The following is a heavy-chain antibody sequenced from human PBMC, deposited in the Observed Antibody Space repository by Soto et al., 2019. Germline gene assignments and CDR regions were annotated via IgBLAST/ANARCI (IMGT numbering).Heavy chain of an antibody. V-gene: IGHV1-69*01. CDR2: IIPIFGTA. Sequence: QVQLVQSGAEVKKPGSSVKVSCKASGGTFSSYAISWVRQAPGQGLEWMGGIIPIFGTANYAQKFQGRATITADESTSTAYMELSSLRSEDTAVYYCARAKIVVVPAAPKWAFDIWGQGTMVTVSS. CDR3: ARAKIVVVPAAPKWAFDI. J-gene: IGHJ3*02. D-gene: IGHD2-2*01. CDR1: GGTFSSYA.